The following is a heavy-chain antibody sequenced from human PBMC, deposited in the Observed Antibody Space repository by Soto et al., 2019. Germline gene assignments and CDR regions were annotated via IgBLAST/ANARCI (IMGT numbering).Heavy chain of an antibody. CDR1: GGSISSGGYY. Sequence: QVQLQESGPGLVKPSQTLSLTCTVSGGSISSGGYYWSWIRQHPGKGLEWIGYIYYSGSTYYNPSLKSRVTISVDTSKNQFSLKLSSVTAADTAVYYCARDRVPAATKTQYYYYYYGMDVWGQGTTVTVSS. CDR2: IYYSGST. V-gene: IGHV4-31*03. CDR3: ARDRVPAATKTQYYYYYYGMDV. J-gene: IGHJ6*02. D-gene: IGHD2-2*01.